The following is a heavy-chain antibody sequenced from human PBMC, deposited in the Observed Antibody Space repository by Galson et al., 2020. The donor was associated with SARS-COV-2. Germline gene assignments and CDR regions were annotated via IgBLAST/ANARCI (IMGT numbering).Heavy chain of an antibody. CDR2: ISYDGSNK. V-gene: IGHV3-30*01. D-gene: IGHD1-26*01. J-gene: IGHJ3*02. Sequence: GESVKISCAASGFTFSSYAMHWVRQAPGKGLEWVAVISYDGSNKYYADSVKGRFTISRDNSKNTLYLQMNSLRAEDTAVYYCARSSSGSYYSAFDIWGQGTMVTVSS. CDR1: GFTFSSYA. CDR3: ARSSSGSYYSAFDI.